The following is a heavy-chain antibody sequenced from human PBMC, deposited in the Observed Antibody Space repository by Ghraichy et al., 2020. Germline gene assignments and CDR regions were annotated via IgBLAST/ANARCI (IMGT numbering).Heavy chain of an antibody. CDR2: ISGAGSST. V-gene: IGHV3-23*01. Sequence: GGSLRLSCAASGFTFRSHAMSWVRQAPGKGLEWVSGISGAGSSTYYADSVKGRFTISRDNSNSTLYLQMNSLRAEDTAVYYCARQIAAAGKVGALDIWGQGTMVTVSS. CDR1: GFTFRSHA. D-gene: IGHD6-13*01. CDR3: ARQIAAAGKVGALDI. J-gene: IGHJ3*02.